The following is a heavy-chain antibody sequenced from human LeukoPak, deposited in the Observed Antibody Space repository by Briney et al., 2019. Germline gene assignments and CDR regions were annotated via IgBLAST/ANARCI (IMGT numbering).Heavy chain of an antibody. V-gene: IGHV3-23*01. CDR1: GFTFSSYA. J-gene: IGHJ4*02. Sequence: GGSLRLSCAASGFTFSSYAMSWVRQAPGKGLEWVSAISGSGGSTYYADSVEGRFTISRDNSKNTLYLQMNNLRAEDTAEYYCAKRARYNSARATDFDSWGQGTQVTVSS. CDR3: AKRARYNSARATDFDS. D-gene: IGHD6-25*01. CDR2: ISGSGGST.